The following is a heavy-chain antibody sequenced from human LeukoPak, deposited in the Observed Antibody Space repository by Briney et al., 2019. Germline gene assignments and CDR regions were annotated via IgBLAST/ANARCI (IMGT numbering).Heavy chain of an antibody. CDR3: ARERAAGDY. J-gene: IGHJ4*02. CDR1: GYTFTDYY. D-gene: IGHD6-13*01. Sequence: ASVKVSCKAYGYTFTDYYMHWVRQAPGQGLEWMGWINPNSGGTNYAQKFQGRVTMTRDTSISTAYMELSRLRSDDTAVYYCARERAAGDYWGQGTLVTVSS. V-gene: IGHV1-2*02. CDR2: INPNSGGT.